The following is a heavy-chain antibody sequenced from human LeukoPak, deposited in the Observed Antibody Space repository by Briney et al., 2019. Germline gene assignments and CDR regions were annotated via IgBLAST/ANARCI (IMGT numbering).Heavy chain of an antibody. CDR1: GGSISSSSYY. Sequence: SETLSLTCTVSGGSISSSSYYWGWIRQPPGKGLEWIGSIYYGGSTFYNPSLRSRVTISLDRSKSQFSLKLRSVTGADTAVYYCACYHNGYDDYWGQGSLVTVSS. D-gene: IGHD5-12*01. J-gene: IGHJ4*02. V-gene: IGHV4-39*07. CDR2: IYYGGST. CDR3: ACYHNGYDDY.